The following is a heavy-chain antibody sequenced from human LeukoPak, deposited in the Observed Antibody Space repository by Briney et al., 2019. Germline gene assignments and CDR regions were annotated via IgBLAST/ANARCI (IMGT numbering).Heavy chain of an antibody. D-gene: IGHD4-11*01. CDR3: ARYRLQSPDEVYYFDY. V-gene: IGHV4-30-2*01. Sequence: PSETLSLTCTVSGGSISSGGYYWSWIRQPPGKGLEWIGYIYHSGSTYYNPSLKSRVTISIDRSKNQFSLKLSSVTAADTAVYYCARYRLQSPDEVYYFDYWGQGTLVTVSS. CDR1: GGSISSGGYY. CDR2: IYHSGST. J-gene: IGHJ4*02.